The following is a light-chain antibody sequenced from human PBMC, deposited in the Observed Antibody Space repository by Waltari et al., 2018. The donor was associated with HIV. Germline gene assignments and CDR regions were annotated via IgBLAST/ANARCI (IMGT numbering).Light chain of an antibody. CDR3: ASYAGHDRFVL. J-gene: IGLJ2*01. CDR2: EVS. CDR1: SGDIGNYDH. V-gene: IGLV2-8*01. Sequence: QPALIQPPSASGSPGQSVTISCTGTSGDIGNYDHVSWYQQPPGKAPQMIIYEVSQRSSGVPDRFSGSKSGNTASLTVSGLQAEDEADYYCASYAGHDRFVLLGGGTKVTVL.